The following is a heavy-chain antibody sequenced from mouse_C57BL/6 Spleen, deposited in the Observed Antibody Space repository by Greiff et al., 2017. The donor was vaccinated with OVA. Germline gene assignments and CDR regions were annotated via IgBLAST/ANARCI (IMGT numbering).Heavy chain of an antibody. V-gene: IGHV7-3*01. D-gene: IGHD2-4*01. CDR3: ARSLYDYDDGAWFAY. CDR1: GFTFTDYY. CDR2: IRNKANGYTT. J-gene: IGHJ3*01. Sequence: EVMLVESGGGLVQPGGSLSLSCAASGFTFTDYYMSWVRQPPGKALEWLGFIRNKANGYTTEYSASVKGRFTISRDNSQSILYLQMNALRAEDSATYYCARSLYDYDDGAWFAYWGQGTLVTVSA.